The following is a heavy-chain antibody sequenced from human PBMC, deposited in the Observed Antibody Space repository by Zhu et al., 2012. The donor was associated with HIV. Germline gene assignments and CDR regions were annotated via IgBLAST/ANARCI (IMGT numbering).Heavy chain of an antibody. Sequence: QVQLQESGSGLVKPSQTLSLTCAVSGGSISSGGYSWNWIRQPPGKGLEWIGYIFQSGTTYYNPSLKSRVTISLHRSKNQFSLKLSSVTAADTAIYYCARGTLGEGYYDTSGQQKNAFDIWGQGTMVTVSS. CDR2: IFQSGTT. CDR1: GGSISSGGYS. J-gene: IGHJ3*02. V-gene: IGHV4-30-2*01. D-gene: IGHD3-22*01. CDR3: ARGTLGEGYYDTSGQQKNAFDI.